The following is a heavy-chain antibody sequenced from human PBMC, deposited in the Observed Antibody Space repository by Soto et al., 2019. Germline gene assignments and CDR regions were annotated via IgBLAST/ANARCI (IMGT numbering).Heavy chain of an antibody. Sequence: QVQLVQSGAEVKKPGSSVKVSCKASGGTFSSYAISWVRQAPGQGLEWMGGIIPIFGTANYAQKFQGRVTITADESTRTAYMELSSLRSEDTAVYYCARFHIAGRRGGTDYWGQGTLVTVSS. CDR3: ARFHIAGRRGGTDY. CDR1: GGTFSSYA. V-gene: IGHV1-69*01. CDR2: IIPIFGTA. D-gene: IGHD2-21*01. J-gene: IGHJ4*02.